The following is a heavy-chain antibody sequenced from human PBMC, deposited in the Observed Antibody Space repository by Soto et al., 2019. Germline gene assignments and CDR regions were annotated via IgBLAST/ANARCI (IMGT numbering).Heavy chain of an antibody. V-gene: IGHV3-23*01. CDR2: ISGSGGST. CDR1: GFTFSGYA. J-gene: IGHJ4*02. D-gene: IGHD3-16*01. CDR3: ATSMTTFGRPEGSFDY. Sequence: EVQLLESGGGLVQPGGSLRLSCAASGFTFSGYAMSWVRHAPGKGLEWVSAISGSGGSTYYADSVKGRFTISRDNSKNTLYLQMNSLRAEDTAVYYCATSMTTFGRPEGSFDYWGQGTLVTVSS.